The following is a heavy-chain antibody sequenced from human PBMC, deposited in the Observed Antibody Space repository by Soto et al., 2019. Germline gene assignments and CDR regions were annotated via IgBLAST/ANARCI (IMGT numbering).Heavy chain of an antibody. Sequence: EVQLVESGGGLVQPGRSLRLSCAASGFTFDDYAMHWVRQAPGKGLEWVSGISWNSGSIGYADSVKGRFTISRDNAKNSLYLQMNSLRAEDTALYYCAKGGMVRGVIITKNAFDIWGQGTMVTVSS. D-gene: IGHD3-10*01. V-gene: IGHV3-9*01. CDR3: AKGGMVRGVIITKNAFDI. CDR1: GFTFDDYA. J-gene: IGHJ3*02. CDR2: ISWNSGSI.